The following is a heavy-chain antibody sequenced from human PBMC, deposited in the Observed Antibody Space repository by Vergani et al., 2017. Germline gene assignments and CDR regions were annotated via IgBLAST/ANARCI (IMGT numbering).Heavy chain of an antibody. V-gene: IGHV4-39*01. CDR2: IYYSGST. CDR3: ARHSTGEWLVKLGGIDP. J-gene: IGHJ5*02. CDR1: GASIRSSNYY. D-gene: IGHD6-19*01. Sequence: QLQLQESGPGLVKPSATLSLTCSVSGASIRSSNYYWGWIRQPPGKGLEWIASIYYSGSTYYNPSLKSRVTISVDTSKNQFSLKLSSVTAADTAVYFCARHSTGEWLVKLGGIDPWGQGILGTVSS.